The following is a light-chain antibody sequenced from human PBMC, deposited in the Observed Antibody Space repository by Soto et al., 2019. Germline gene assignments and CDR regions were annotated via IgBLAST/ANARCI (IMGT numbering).Light chain of an antibody. CDR2: GAS. Sequence: EIVLTQSPGTLSLSPGERATLSCRAGQSASSRYLAWYQQKPGQAPRLLIYGASSRATGIPDRFSGSGSGTHFNLTISRLEPEDFAVYYCQQYGSSPWTFGQGTKVEIK. CDR3: QQYGSSPWT. J-gene: IGKJ1*01. V-gene: IGKV3-20*01. CDR1: QSASSRY.